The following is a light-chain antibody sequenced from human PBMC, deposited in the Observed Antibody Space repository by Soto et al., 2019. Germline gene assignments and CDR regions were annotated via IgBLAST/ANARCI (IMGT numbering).Light chain of an antibody. CDR1: QSVSSN. Sequence: EIGMTQAPATLSVSPDERSTLSCGASQSVSSNLAWYQQKPGQAPRLLIFDASNRATGIPARFSGSGSGTDFTLTISSLEPEDFAVYYCQQRSNWPIPFGQGTRLEIK. J-gene: IGKJ5*01. CDR3: QQRSNWPIP. CDR2: DAS. V-gene: IGKV3-11*01.